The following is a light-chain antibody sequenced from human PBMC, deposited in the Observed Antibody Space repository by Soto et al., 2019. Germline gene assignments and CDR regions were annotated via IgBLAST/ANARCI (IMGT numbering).Light chain of an antibody. CDR2: EGS. V-gene: IGLV2-23*01. CDR1: SSDVGSYNL. Sequence: QSALTQPASVSGSPGQSITISCTGTSSDVGSYNLVSWYQQHPGKASKLMIYEGSKRPSGVSNRFSGSKSGNTASLTISGLQAEDEADYYCCSYAGSNYVFGTGTKVTVL. J-gene: IGLJ1*01. CDR3: CSYAGSNYV.